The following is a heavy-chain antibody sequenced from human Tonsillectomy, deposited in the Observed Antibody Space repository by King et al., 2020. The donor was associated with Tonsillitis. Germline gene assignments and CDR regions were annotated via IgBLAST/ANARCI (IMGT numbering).Heavy chain of an antibody. Sequence: EVQLVESGGGLVQPGESPRLSCAASGFTFSSYAMSWVRQAPGKGLELVSGISNIDDITYYTDSVKGRFTISRDISKNTLYLLMTSLRAEDTAVYYCAKRFGANSGAFDYWGQGTLVSVSS. CDR2: ISNIDDIT. CDR3: AKRFGANSGAFDY. V-gene: IGHV3-23*04. J-gene: IGHJ4*02. CDR1: GFTFSSYA. D-gene: IGHD4/OR15-4a*01.